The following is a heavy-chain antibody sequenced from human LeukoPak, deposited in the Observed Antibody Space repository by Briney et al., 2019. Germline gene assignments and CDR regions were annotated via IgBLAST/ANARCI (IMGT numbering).Heavy chain of an antibody. D-gene: IGHD6-19*01. CDR2: ISSSSSTI. CDR3: ARNWVIAVAGVDAFDI. CDR1: GFTFSSYS. V-gene: IGHV3-48*04. Sequence: GGSLRLSCAASGFTFSSYSMNWVRQAPGKGLEWVSYISSSSSTIYYADSVKGRFTISRDNAKNSLYLQMNSLRAEDTAVYYCARNWVIAVAGVDAFDIWGQGTMVTVSS. J-gene: IGHJ3*02.